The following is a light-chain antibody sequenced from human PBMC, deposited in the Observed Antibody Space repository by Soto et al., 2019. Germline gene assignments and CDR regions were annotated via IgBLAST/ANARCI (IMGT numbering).Light chain of an antibody. Sequence: EIVLTQSPGTLSLSPGDTAALSCRASQSVSSRYLAWYQQKSGQAPRLLIYATSSRATDIPDRFIGYGSGTDFTLSIDGLEPEDFVIYYCQQHGSSPWTFGQGTKVDIK. CDR2: ATS. CDR3: QQHGSSPWT. V-gene: IGKV3-20*01. CDR1: QSVSSRY. J-gene: IGKJ1*01.